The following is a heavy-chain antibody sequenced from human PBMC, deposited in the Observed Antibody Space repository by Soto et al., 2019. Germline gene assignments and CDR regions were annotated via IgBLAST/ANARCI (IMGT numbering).Heavy chain of an antibody. CDR1: GGTFSSYT. J-gene: IGHJ4*02. V-gene: IGHV1-69*02. CDR2: IIPILGIA. CDR3: ARGRSGWYYFDY. Sequence: ASVKVSCKASGGTFSSYTISWVRQAPGQGLEWMGRIIPILGIANYAQKFQGRVTITADKSTSTAYMELRSLRSDDTAVYYCARGRSGWYYFDYWGQGTLVTVSS. D-gene: IGHD6-19*01.